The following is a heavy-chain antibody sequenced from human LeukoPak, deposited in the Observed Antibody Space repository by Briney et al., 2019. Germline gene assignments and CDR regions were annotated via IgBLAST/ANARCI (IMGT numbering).Heavy chain of an antibody. D-gene: IGHD3-22*01. Sequence: PSETLSLTCTVSGGSISSYYWSWIRQPPGKGLEWLGYIYYSGSTNYNPSLKSRVTISVDTSKNQFSLKLSSVTAADTAVYYCARGYGVYYDSSGYTLGYWGQGTLVTVSS. CDR3: ARGYGVYYDSSGYTLGY. J-gene: IGHJ4*02. CDR2: IYYSGST. CDR1: GGSISSYY. V-gene: IGHV4-59*01.